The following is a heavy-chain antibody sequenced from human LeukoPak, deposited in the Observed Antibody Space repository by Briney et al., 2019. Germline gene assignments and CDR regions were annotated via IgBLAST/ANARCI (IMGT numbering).Heavy chain of an antibody. CDR1: GFTFSRYS. CDR2: IRSKANSYAT. CDR3: TSNPHYDFWSGSDAFDI. D-gene: IGHD3-3*01. J-gene: IGHJ3*02. Sequence: GGSLRLSCAASGFTFSRYSMTWVRQASGKGLEWVGRIRSKANSYATAYAASVKGRFTISRDDSKNTAYLQMNSLKTEDTAVYYCTSNPHYDFWSGSDAFDIWGQGTMVTVSS. V-gene: IGHV3-73*01.